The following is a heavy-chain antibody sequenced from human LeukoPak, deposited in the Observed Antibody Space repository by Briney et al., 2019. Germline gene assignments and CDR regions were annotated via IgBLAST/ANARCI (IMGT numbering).Heavy chain of an antibody. J-gene: IGHJ4*02. V-gene: IGHV1-69*06. CDR1: GGTFSSYA. CDR3: ATRYYDILTGYYEEYYFDY. CDR2: IIPIFGTA. Sequence: ASVKVSCKASGGTFSSYAISWVRQAPGQGLEWMGGIIPIFGTANYAQKFQGRVTITADKSTSTAYMELSSLRSEDTVVYYCATRYYDILTGYYEEYYFDYWGQGTLVTVSS. D-gene: IGHD3-9*01.